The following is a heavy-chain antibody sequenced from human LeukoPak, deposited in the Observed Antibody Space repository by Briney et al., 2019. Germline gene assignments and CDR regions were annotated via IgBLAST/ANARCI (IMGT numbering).Heavy chain of an antibody. Sequence: SETLSLTCTVSGGSISISNYYWAWIRQPPGKGLEWIGSIYYSGSTYYNPSLKSRVTISVDTSKNQFSMKLRSVTAADTAVYYCARGGWSAFDIWGQGTMVTVSS. CDR2: IYYSGST. V-gene: IGHV4-39*07. J-gene: IGHJ3*02. CDR3: ARGGWSAFDI. CDR1: GGSISISNYY. D-gene: IGHD3-10*01.